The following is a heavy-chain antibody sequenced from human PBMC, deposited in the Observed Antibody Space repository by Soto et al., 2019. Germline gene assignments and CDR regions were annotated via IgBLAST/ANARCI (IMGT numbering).Heavy chain of an antibody. CDR3: ARDPLCGTVMVLWYFDL. CDR1: GFTFSSYA. V-gene: IGHV3-30-3*01. D-gene: IGHD5-18*01. Sequence: QVQLVESGGGVVQPGRSLRLSCAASGFTFSSYAMHWVRQAPGKGLEWVAVISYDGSNKYYADSVKGRFTISRDNSKNKLYLQMNSLRAEDTAVYYCARDPLCGTVMVLWYFDLWGRGTRVTVSS. J-gene: IGHJ2*01. CDR2: ISYDGSNK.